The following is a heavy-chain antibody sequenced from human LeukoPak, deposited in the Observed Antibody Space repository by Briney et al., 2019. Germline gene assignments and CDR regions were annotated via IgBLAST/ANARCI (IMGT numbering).Heavy chain of an antibody. CDR1: GFTFSSYS. CDR3: ARCRAYDTRDLDY. Sequence: PGGSLRLSCAASGFTFSSYSMNWVRQAPGKGLEWVSYISSSSSTIYYADSVKGRFTISRDNAKNSLYLQMNSLRAEDTAVYYCARCRAYDTRDLDYWGQGTLVTVSS. CDR2: ISSSSSTI. V-gene: IGHV3-48*01. J-gene: IGHJ4*02. D-gene: IGHD3-22*01.